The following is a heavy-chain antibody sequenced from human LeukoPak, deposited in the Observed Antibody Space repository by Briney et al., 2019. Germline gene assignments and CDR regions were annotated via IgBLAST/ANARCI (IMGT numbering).Heavy chain of an antibody. V-gene: IGHV3-7*01. CDR2: IKKDGSET. J-gene: IGHJ4*02. Sequence: PGGCLRLSCPPARFSLSNYWMSCVRQAPGKGREWVANIKKDGSETSYVDSVKGPFTIYRDNAKNSLHMQMNRPRAEDTYVYYCARQRGSGCVDYSGQGALVTVSS. CDR3: ARQRGSGCVDY. D-gene: IGHD6-19*01. CDR1: RFSLSNYW.